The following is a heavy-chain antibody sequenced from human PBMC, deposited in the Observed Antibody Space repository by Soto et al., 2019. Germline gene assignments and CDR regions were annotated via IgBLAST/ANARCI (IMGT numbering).Heavy chain of an antibody. CDR2: IWYDGSNK. Sequence: ESGGGVVQPGRSLRLSCAASGFTFSSYGMHWVRQAPGKGLEWVAVIWYDGSNKYYADSVKGRFTISRDNSKNTLYLQMNSLRAEDTAVYYCAREGYCTNGVCYTGYFDYWGQGTLVTVSS. V-gene: IGHV3-33*01. D-gene: IGHD2-8*01. CDR1: GFTFSSYG. J-gene: IGHJ4*02. CDR3: AREGYCTNGVCYTGYFDY.